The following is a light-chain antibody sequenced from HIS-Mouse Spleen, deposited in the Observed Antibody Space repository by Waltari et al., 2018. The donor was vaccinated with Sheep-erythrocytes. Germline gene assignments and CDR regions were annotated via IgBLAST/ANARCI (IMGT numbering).Light chain of an antibody. CDR3: SSYTSSSTLV. CDR1: RSDVGGYNS. J-gene: IGLJ2*01. CDR2: EVS. V-gene: IGLV2-14*01. Sequence: QSALTQPASVSGSPGQSITLSCPGTRSDVGGYNSVPWYQQHPANAPKPTIYSYQQDPGKAPKLMIYEVSNRPSGVSNRFSGYNSGNTASLTISGLQAEDEADYYCSSYTSSSTLVFGGGTKLTVL.